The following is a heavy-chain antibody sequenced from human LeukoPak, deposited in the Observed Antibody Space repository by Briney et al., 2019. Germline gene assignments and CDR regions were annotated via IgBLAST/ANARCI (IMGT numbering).Heavy chain of an antibody. CDR3: ARDPERGFDV. CDR2: ITLDGSDS. Sequence: GGSLRLSCAASGFPFRMAWVRQAPGKGLEWVATITLDGSDSYYVDSVKGRFTVSRDNSKNILYLQMNSLRAEDTAVYYCARDPERGFDVWGQGTTVTVSS. CDR1: GFPFR. J-gene: IGHJ6*02. V-gene: IGHV3-7*01.